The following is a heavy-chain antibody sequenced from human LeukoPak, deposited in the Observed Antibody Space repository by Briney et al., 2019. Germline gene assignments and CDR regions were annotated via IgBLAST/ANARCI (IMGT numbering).Heavy chain of an antibody. CDR1: GFTFSSYA. Sequence: AAGSLRLSCAASGFTFSSYAMNWVRQAPGKGLEWVSAISGGGGTTYYADSVKGRFTISRDNSKNTLYLQMNSRRAEDTALYYCANGRSRSSSGWYNYYDMDVWGQGTTVTVSS. CDR3: ANGRSRSSSGWYNYYDMDV. V-gene: IGHV3-23*01. J-gene: IGHJ6*02. CDR2: ISGGGGTT. D-gene: IGHD6-19*01.